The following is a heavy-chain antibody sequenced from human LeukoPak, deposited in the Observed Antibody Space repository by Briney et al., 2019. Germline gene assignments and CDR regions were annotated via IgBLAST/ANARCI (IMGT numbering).Heavy chain of an antibody. V-gene: IGHV4-30-2*01. CDR2: IYHSGST. Sequence: PSETLSLTWAVSGGSISSGGYSWSCIRQLPGKGLEWIGYIYHSGSTYYNPSLKSRVTISVDRSKNQFSLKLSSVTAADTAVYYCARARSTSCYVDYWGQGTLVTVSS. J-gene: IGHJ4*02. D-gene: IGHD2-2*01. CDR3: ARARSTSCYVDY. CDR1: GGSISSGGYS.